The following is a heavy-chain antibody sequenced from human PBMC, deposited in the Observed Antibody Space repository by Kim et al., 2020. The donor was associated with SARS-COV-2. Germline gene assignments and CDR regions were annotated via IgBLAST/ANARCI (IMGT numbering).Heavy chain of an antibody. J-gene: IGHJ6*02. V-gene: IGHV3-7*03. D-gene: IGHD3-3*01. Sequence: GGSLRLSCAASGFTFSSYWMSWVRQAPGKGLEWVANIKQDGSEKYYVDSVKGRFTISRDNAKHSLYLQMNSLRAEDTAVYYCAREDYDFWSGYRGTGMDVWGQGTTVTVSS. CDR3: AREDYDFWSGYRGTGMDV. CDR1: GFTFSSYW. CDR2: IKQDGSEK.